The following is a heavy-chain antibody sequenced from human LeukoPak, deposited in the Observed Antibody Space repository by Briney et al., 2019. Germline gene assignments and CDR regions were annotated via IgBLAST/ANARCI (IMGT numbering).Heavy chain of an antibody. CDR3: TRTIMRSLNWFDP. D-gene: IGHD1-26*01. V-gene: IGHV3-73*01. CDR1: GFTFSGSA. J-gene: IGHJ5*02. Sequence: GGSLRLSCAASGFTFSGSAMHWVRQASGKGLEWVGRIRSKANSYATAYAASVKGRFTISRDDSKNTAYLQMNSLKTEDTAVYYCTRTIMRSLNWFDPWGQGTLVTVCS. CDR2: IRSKANSYAT.